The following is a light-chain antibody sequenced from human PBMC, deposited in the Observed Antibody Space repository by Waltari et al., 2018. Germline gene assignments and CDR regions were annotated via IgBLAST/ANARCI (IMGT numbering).Light chain of an antibody. CDR2: DVN. CDR3: SSFTRASSWV. V-gene: IGLV2-14*03. Sequence: HSALAQPASVSGSPGQSITISCTGTSSDVGAYNYFSWYQQHPGKAPRLMIYDVNNLPSGVSNRFSGSKSGNTASLTISGLQAEDEADYYCSSFTRASSWVFGGGTKLTV. CDR1: SSDVGAYNY. J-gene: IGLJ3*02.